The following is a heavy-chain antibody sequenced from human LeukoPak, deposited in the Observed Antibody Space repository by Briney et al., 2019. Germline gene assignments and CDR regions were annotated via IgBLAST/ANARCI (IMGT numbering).Heavy chain of an antibody. J-gene: IGHJ6*02. V-gene: IGHV5-51*01. Sequence: EESLKISCRGSGYSFTSYWIGWVRQMPGKGLEWMGIIYPGDSDTRYSPSFQGQVTISADKSISTAYLQWSSLKASDTAMYYCARGAEGSGYYYDDYYYGMDVWGQGTTVTVSS. D-gene: IGHD3-22*01. CDR3: ARGAEGSGYYYDDYYYGMDV. CDR1: GYSFTSYW. CDR2: IYPGDSDT.